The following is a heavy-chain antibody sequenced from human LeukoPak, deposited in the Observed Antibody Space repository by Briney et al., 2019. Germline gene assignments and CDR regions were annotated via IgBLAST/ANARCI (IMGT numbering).Heavy chain of an antibody. V-gene: IGHV4-34*01. CDR1: GGSFSGYY. D-gene: IGHD2-2*01. J-gene: IGHJ3*02. CDR3: ARGQRGDAFDI. Sequence: SETLSLTCAVYGGSFSGYYWSWIRQPPGKGLEWIGEINHSRGTNYKPSLKSRVTMSLDTSKNQLSLNLSSVTAADTALYYCARGQRGDAFDIWGQGTMVTVSS. CDR2: INHSRGT.